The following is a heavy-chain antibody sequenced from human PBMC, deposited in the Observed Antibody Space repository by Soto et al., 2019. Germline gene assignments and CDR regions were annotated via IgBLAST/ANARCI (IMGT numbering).Heavy chain of an antibody. J-gene: IGHJ4*02. CDR3: ARDFYDYGICYFDY. V-gene: IGHV1-2*04. D-gene: IGHD4-17*01. CDR2: INPNSGGT. Sequence: GASVKVSCKASGYTFTGYYMHWVRQAPGQGLEWMGWINPNSGGTNYAQKFQGWVTMTRDTSISTAYMELSRLRSDDTAVYYCARDFYDYGICYFDYWGQGTLVTVSS. CDR1: GYTFTGYY.